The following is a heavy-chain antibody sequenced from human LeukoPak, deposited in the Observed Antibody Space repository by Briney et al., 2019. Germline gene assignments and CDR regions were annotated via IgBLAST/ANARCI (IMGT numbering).Heavy chain of an antibody. CDR1: GFALNSCS. Sequence: GSLRLSCAASGFALNSCSLAWVRQAPGKGLEWVSSISSTSAYIHYADSVKGRFTISRDNAKNSLYLQMNSLRAEDTAVYYCAREDSSSSVLGGSDAFDIWGQGTMVTVSS. J-gene: IGHJ3*02. V-gene: IGHV3-21*01. D-gene: IGHD6-6*01. CDR2: ISSTSAYI. CDR3: AREDSSSSVLGGSDAFDI.